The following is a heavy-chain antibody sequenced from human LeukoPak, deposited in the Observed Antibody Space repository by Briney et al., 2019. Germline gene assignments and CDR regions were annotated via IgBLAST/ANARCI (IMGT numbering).Heavy chain of an antibody. CDR1: GGSFSGYY. CDR2: INHSGST. J-gene: IGHJ5*02. V-gene: IGHV4-34*01. CDR3: ARVPLYITGTTGWFDP. D-gene: IGHD1-7*01. Sequence: SETLSLTCAVYGGSFSGYYWSWIRQPPGKGLEWIGEINHSGSTNYNPSLKSRATISVDTSKNQFSLKLSSVTAADTAVYYCARVPLYITGTTGWFDPWGQGTLVTVSS.